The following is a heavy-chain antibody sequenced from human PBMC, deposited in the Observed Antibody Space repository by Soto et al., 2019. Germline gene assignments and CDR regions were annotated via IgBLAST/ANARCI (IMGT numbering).Heavy chain of an antibody. Sequence: SETLSLTCTVSGGSISSGVYYWSWIRQHPGKGLEWIGYIYYSGRTYYNPSLKSRVTISVDTSKNQFSLKLSSVTAADTAVYYCARAGYSSSWENWFDPWGQGTLVTVSS. CDR3: ARAGYSSSWENWFDP. D-gene: IGHD6-13*01. CDR2: IYYSGRT. V-gene: IGHV4-31*03. J-gene: IGHJ5*02. CDR1: GGSISSGVYY.